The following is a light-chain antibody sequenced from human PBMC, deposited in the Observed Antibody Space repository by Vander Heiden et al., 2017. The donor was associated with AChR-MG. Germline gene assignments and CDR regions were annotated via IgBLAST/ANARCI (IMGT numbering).Light chain of an antibody. V-gene: IGLV2-11*01. CDR2: DVS. CDR3: CSYAGTYWV. J-gene: IGLJ3*02. Sequence: QSALTQPRSVSGSPGQSVTISCTGTSSDVGGYKYVSWYQQHPGKAPKLMIYDVSNRPSGVPDRFSGSKSGNTASLTISGLQAEDDADYYCCSYAGTYWVFGGGTKLTVL. CDR1: SSDVGGYKY.